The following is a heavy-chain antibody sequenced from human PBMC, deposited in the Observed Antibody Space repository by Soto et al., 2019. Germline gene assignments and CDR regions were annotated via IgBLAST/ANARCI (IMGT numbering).Heavy chain of an antibody. CDR3: AREPYYGDYAQVPFDY. Sequence: PGGSLRLSCVASGFTFEDFTMHWVRQAPGKGLEWVSVISWDGGSTYYADSVEGRFTISRDNSKNTLYLQMNSLRTEDTAVYYCAREPYYGDYAQVPFDYWGQGTLVTVSS. D-gene: IGHD4-17*01. J-gene: IGHJ4*02. V-gene: IGHV3-43*01. CDR1: GFTFEDFT. CDR2: ISWDGGST.